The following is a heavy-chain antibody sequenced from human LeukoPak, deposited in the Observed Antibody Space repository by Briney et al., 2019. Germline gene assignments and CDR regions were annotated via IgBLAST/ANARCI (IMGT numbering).Heavy chain of an antibody. CDR2: INHSGYT. V-gene: IGHV4-34*10. J-gene: IGHJ4*02. Sequence: SETLSLTCAVSGVSFNDYYWSWVRQTPGKGLEWIGEINHSGYTNDSPSLKSRVTISIDTSRKQFFLNLRSVTVADTGIYYCTRMTTGHDYWGQGTLVTVPS. CDR1: GVSFNDYY. CDR3: TRMTTGHDY. D-gene: IGHD4-17*01.